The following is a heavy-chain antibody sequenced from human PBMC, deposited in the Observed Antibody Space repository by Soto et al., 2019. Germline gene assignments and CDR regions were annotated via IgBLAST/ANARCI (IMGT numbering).Heavy chain of an antibody. J-gene: IGHJ4*02. CDR3: ARSITDYYDSSGYYDDY. Sequence: LRLSCAASGFTFSDYYMSWIRQAPGKGLEWVSYISSSSSYTNYADSVKGRFTISRGNAKNSLYLQMNSLRAEDTAVYYCARSITDYYDSSGYYDDYWGQGTLVTVSS. V-gene: IGHV3-11*03. CDR2: ISSSSSYT. D-gene: IGHD3-22*01. CDR1: GFTFSDYY.